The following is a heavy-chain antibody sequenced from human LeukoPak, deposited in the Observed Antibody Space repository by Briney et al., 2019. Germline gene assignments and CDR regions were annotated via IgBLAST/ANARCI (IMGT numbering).Heavy chain of an antibody. V-gene: IGHV1-69*01. CDR1: GGTFSSYA. Sequence: GSSVKVSCKASGGTFSSYAISWVRQAPGQGLEWMGGIIPIFGTANYAQKFQGRVTITADESTSTAYMELSSLRSEDTAVYYCARANGAGYPLAVRGYYDSSGYYGGVGAFDIWGQGTMVTVSS. CDR2: IIPIFGTA. J-gene: IGHJ3*02. CDR3: ARANGAGYPLAVRGYYDSSGYYGGVGAFDI. D-gene: IGHD3-22*01.